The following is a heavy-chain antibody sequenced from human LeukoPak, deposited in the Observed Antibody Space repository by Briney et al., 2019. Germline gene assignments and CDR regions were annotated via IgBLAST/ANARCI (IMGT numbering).Heavy chain of an antibody. Sequence: SETLSLTCTVSGGSVSSTSYYWGWIRQPPGKGLEWIGSIYHTGSTYSNPSLKSRVTISVDTSKNQFSLKLSSVTAADTAVYYYMDVWGKGTTVTVSS. J-gene: IGHJ6*03. V-gene: IGHV4-39*03. CDR1: GGSVSSTSYY. CDR3: MDV. CDR2: IYHTGST.